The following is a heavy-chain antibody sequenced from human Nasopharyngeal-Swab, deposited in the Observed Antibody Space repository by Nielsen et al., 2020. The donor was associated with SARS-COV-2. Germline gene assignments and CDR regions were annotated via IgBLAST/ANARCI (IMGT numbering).Heavy chain of an antibody. Sequence: VRQAPGKGLEWVSDISGSGDSTFYSGSVKGRFTMSRDNSKNMLYLQMSSLRAEDTAVYYCAKRGVAVAATSWFDPWGQGTLVTVSS. CDR2: ISGSGDST. CDR3: AKRGVAVAATSWFDP. J-gene: IGHJ5*02. D-gene: IGHD2-15*01. V-gene: IGHV3-23*01.